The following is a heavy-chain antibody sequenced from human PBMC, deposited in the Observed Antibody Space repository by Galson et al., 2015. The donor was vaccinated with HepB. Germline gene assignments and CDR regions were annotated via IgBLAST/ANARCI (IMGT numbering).Heavy chain of an antibody. V-gene: IGHV4-39*01. Sequence: DTLSLTCTVSGGSISSSSYYWGWIRQPPGKGLEWIGSIYYSGSTYYNPSLKSRVTISVDTSKNQFSLKLSSVTAADTAVYYCARQEPWYFDLWGRGTLVTVSS. J-gene: IGHJ2*01. CDR3: ARQEPWYFDL. D-gene: IGHD1-14*01. CDR2: IYYSGST. CDR1: GGSISSSSYY.